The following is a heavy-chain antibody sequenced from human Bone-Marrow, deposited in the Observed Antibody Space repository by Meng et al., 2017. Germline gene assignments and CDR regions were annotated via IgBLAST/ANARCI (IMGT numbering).Heavy chain of an antibody. Sequence: QAQLQQWGAGLLKPSETLSLTCAVYGGSFSGYYWSWIRQPPGKGLEWIGEINHSGSTNYNPSLESRATISVDTSQNNLSLKLSSVTAADSAVYYCARGPTTMAHDFDYWGQGTLVTVFS. D-gene: IGHD4-11*01. J-gene: IGHJ4*02. CDR3: ARGPTTMAHDFDY. CDR1: GGSFSGYY. V-gene: IGHV4-34*01. CDR2: INHSGST.